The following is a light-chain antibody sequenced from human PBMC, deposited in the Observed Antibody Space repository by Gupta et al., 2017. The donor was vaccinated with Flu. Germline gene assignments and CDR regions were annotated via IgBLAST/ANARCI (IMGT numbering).Light chain of an antibody. CDR3: RQGDHWPWA. J-gene: IGKJ4*02. Sequence: VTLGQPASISCRSTQGRVYSDGNTYLNWFQQRPGQSPRRLIYLGSKRDSGVPYRFSGSGSGTDFTLKISRVEAEDVGVYFCRQGDHWPWAFGEGTKLEIK. CDR1: QGRVYSDGNTY. CDR2: LGS. V-gene: IGKV2-30*01.